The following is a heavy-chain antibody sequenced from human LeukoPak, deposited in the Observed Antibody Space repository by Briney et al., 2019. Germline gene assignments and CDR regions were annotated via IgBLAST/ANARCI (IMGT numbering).Heavy chain of an antibody. J-gene: IGHJ4*02. CDR2: IYPGDSDT. CDR1: GYSFTSYW. CDR3: ARHHDYGDYGCFDY. D-gene: IGHD4-17*01. Sequence: GESLKISCKGSGYSFTSYWIGWVRQMPGKGLEWMGIIYPGDSDTRYSPSFQGQVTISADKSIRTAYLQCSSLKASDTAIYYCARHHDYGDYGCFDYWGQGTLVTVSS. V-gene: IGHV5-51*01.